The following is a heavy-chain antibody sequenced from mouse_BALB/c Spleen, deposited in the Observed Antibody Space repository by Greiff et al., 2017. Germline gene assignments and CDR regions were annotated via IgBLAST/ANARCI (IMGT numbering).Heavy chain of an antibody. Sequence: VQLQQSGAELARPGASVKLSCKASGYTFTSYWMQWVKQRPGQGLEWIGAIYPGDGDTRYTQKFKGKATLTADKSSSTAYMQLSSLASEDSAVYYCAREDGNYLWFAYWGQGTLVTVSA. CDR3: AREDGNYLWFAY. CDR1: GYTFTSYW. J-gene: IGHJ3*01. D-gene: IGHD2-1*01. CDR2: IYPGDGDT. V-gene: IGHV1-87*01.